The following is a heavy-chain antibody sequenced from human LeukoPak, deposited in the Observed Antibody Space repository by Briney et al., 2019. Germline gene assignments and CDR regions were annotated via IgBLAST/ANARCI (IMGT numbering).Heavy chain of an antibody. CDR2: IGSSGSPT. CDR3: ARGVQDFDY. J-gene: IGHJ4*02. Sequence: GGSLRLSCAASGFAFSSYNMNWVRQAPGKGLEWISYIGSSGSPTHYADSVKGRFTISRDNSKNTLYLQMNSLRAEDTAVYYCARGVQDFDYWGQGTLVTVSS. V-gene: IGHV3-48*01. CDR1: GFAFSSYN.